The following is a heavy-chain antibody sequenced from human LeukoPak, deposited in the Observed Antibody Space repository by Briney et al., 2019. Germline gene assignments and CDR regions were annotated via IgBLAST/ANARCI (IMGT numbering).Heavy chain of an antibody. V-gene: IGHV3-9*01. J-gene: IGHJ3*02. CDR2: ISWNSGSI. D-gene: IGHD5-18*01. CDR3: AKDRGYSYGGDAFDI. CDR1: GFTFDDYA. Sequence: GRSLRLSCAASGFTFDDYAMHWVRQAPGKCLEWVSGISWNSGSIGYADSVKGRFTISRDNAKNSLYLQMNSLRAEDTALYYCAKDRGYSYGGDAFDIWGQGTMVTVSS.